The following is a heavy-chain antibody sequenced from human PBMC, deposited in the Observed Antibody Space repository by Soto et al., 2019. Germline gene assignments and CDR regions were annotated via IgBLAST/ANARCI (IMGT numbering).Heavy chain of an antibody. D-gene: IGHD4-17*01. CDR3: AREVSYGDSYYYGMDV. Sequence: QVQLVQSGAEVKKPGASVKVSCKASGYTFTSYGISWVRQAPGQGLEWMGWISAYNGNTNYAQKLQGRVTMTTDTSTSTAYMELRSLSSDDTAVYYCAREVSYGDSYYYGMDVWGQGTTVTVSS. CDR2: ISAYNGNT. J-gene: IGHJ6*02. CDR1: GYTFTSYG. V-gene: IGHV1-18*04.